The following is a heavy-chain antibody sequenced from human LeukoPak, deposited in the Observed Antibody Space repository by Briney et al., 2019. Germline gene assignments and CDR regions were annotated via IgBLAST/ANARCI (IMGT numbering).Heavy chain of an antibody. J-gene: IGHJ6*03. CDR3: ARDKVQNYYYMDV. V-gene: IGHV1-69*13. CDR1: GGTFSSYA. Sequence: SVKVSCKASGGTFSSYAISWVRQAPGQGLEWMGGIIPIFGTANYAQKFQGRVTITADESTSTAYMELSSLRSEDTAVYYCARDKVQNYYYMDVWGKGTAVTVSS. CDR2: IIPIFGTA.